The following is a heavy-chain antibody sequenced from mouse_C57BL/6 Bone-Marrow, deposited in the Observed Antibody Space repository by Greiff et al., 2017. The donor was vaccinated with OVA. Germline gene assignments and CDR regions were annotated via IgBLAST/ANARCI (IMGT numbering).Heavy chain of an antibody. CDR1: GFTFSSYG. V-gene: IGHV5-6*01. J-gene: IGHJ2*01. D-gene: IGHD1-1*01. CDR3: ARHGDYGSFFDY. CDR2: ISSGGSYT. Sequence: EVKLVVSGGDLVKPGGSLKLSCAASGFTFSSYGMSWVRQTPDKRLEWVATISSGGSYTYYPDSVKGRFTISRDNAENTLYLQMSSLKSEDTAMYYCARHGDYGSFFDYWGQGTTLTVSS.